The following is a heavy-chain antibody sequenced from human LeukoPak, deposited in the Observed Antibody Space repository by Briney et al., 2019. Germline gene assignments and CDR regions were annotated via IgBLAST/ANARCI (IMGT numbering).Heavy chain of an antibody. CDR2: IIPIFGTA. CDR3: ARARPSYYYGSGSPDQFDY. CDR1: GGTFSSYA. V-gene: IGHV1-69*13. Sequence: SVKVSCKASGGTFSSYAISWVRQAPGQGLEWMGGIIPIFGTANYAQKFQGRVTITADESTSTAYMELSSLRSEDTAVYYCARARPSYYYGSGSPDQFDYWGQGTLVTVSS. J-gene: IGHJ4*02. D-gene: IGHD3-10*01.